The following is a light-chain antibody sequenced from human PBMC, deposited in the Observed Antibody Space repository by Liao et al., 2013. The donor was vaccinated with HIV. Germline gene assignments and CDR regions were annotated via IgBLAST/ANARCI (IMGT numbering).Light chain of an antibody. Sequence: SYELTQPPSVSVAPGKTARITCGTNNIGSKSVHWYQQKPGQAPVLVIYYDSGRPSAIPERFSGSSSGTTVTLTISGVRAEDEADYYCQSADSTGTYPYVFGTGTKVTVL. CDR1: NIGSKS. CDR3: QSADSTGTYPYV. V-gene: IGLV3-21*01. J-gene: IGLJ1*01. CDR2: YDS.